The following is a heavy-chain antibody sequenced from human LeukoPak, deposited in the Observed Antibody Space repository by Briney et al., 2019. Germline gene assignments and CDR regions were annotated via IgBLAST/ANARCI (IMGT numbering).Heavy chain of an antibody. V-gene: IGHV1-2*02. CDR2: INPNSGGT. CDR1: GYTFTGYY. Sequence: ASVKVSCKASGYTFTGYYIHWVRQAPGQGLEWMGWINPNSGGTNYAQTFQVRVTMTRDTSISTAYMELSRLRSDDTAVYYCARDWDYYDSSGYSGFDYWGQGTLVTVSS. D-gene: IGHD3-22*01. CDR3: ARDWDYYDSSGYSGFDY. J-gene: IGHJ4*02.